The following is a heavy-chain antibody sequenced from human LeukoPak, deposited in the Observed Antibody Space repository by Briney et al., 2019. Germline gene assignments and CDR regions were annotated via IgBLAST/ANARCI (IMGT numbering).Heavy chain of an antibody. CDR1: GGSFSGYY. CDR2: INHSGST. CDR3: AGLGVMVLVYQFEY. J-gene: IGHJ4*02. D-gene: IGHD2-8*01. Sequence: PSETLSLTCAVYGGSFSGYYWSWIRQPPGKGLEWIGEINHSGSTDYNPSLKSRVTISTDTSTNQFSLKLTSVTAADTAVYYCAGLGVMVLVYQFEYWGRGTPVTVSS. V-gene: IGHV4-34*01.